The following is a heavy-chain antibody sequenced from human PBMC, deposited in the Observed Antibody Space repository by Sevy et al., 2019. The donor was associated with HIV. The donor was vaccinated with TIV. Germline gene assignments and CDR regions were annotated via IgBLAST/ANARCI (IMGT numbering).Heavy chain of an antibody. CDR2: IYTSGST. Sequence: SDTLSLTCTVSGGSISSGGYCWSWIRQPAGKGLEWLGRIYTSGSTNYNPSLKSRVTISVDTSKNQFSLKLSSVTAADTAVYYCARAPLDDILTGYYRAFDYWGQGTLVTVSS. CDR3: ARAPLDDILTGYYRAFDY. V-gene: IGHV4-61*02. D-gene: IGHD3-9*01. CDR1: GGSISSGGYC. J-gene: IGHJ4*02.